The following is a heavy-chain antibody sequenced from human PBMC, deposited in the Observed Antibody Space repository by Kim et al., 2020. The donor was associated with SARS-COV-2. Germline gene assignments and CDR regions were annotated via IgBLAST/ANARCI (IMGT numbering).Heavy chain of an antibody. V-gene: IGHV3-23*01. J-gene: IGHJ4*02. Sequence: GGSLRLSCAASGFTFSNYAMSWVRQAPGKGLEWVSAIIGSGGSTYYADSVRGRFTISRDNSKNTLYLQMNSLRAEDTAVYYCANSDYGDYVSDYWGQGTLVTVSS. CDR2: IIGSGGST. CDR1: GFTFSNYA. D-gene: IGHD4-17*01. CDR3: ANSDYGDYVSDY.